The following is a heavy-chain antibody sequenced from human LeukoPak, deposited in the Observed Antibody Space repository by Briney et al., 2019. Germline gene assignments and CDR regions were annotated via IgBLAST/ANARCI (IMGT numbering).Heavy chain of an antibody. V-gene: IGHV4-39*01. D-gene: IGHD2-2*01. CDR2: IYYSGST. Sequence: SETLSLTCTVSGGSISSSSYYWGWIRQPPGKGLEWIGSIYYSGSTYYNPFLKSRVTISVDTSKNQFSLKLSSVTAADTAVYYCVVVVPAAILYYYYYMDVWGKGTTVTVSS. CDR1: GGSISSSSYY. J-gene: IGHJ6*03. CDR3: VVVVPAAILYYYYYMDV.